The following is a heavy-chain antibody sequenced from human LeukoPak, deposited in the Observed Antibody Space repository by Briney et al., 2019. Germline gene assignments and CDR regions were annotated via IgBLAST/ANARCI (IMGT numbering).Heavy chain of an antibody. CDR3: ARAYYSSSAMGYYFDY. V-gene: IGHV4-31*03. CDR1: GGSISSGGYY. Sequence: SETLSLTCTVSGGSISSGGYYWSWIRQHPRKGLEWIGYIYYSGSTYYNPSLKSRVTISVDTSKNQFSLKPSSVTAADTAVYYCARAYYSSSAMGYYFDYWGQGTLVTVSS. CDR2: IYYSGST. D-gene: IGHD6-6*01. J-gene: IGHJ4*02.